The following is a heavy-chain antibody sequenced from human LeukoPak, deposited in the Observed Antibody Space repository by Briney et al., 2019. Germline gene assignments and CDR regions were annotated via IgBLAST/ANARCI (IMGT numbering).Heavy chain of an antibody. CDR2: ITPLFGSE. D-gene: IGHD2-8*01. Sequence: RASVKVSCKASGGTFKNNALNWVRQAPGRGLGWMGGITPLFGSEHYAQRFQGRVTITTDESTSTAYMELSSLTSEDTAVYFCARGRLMVTGFDLWGQGTMVTVSS. V-gene: IGHV1-69*05. CDR1: GGTFKNNA. CDR3: ARGRLMVTGFDL. J-gene: IGHJ3*01.